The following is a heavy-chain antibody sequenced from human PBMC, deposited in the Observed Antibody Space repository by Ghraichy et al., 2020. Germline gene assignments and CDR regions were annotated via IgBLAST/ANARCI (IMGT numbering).Heavy chain of an antibody. CDR2: INHSGST. CDR1: GGSFSGYY. D-gene: IGHD1-26*01. V-gene: IGHV4-34*01. Sequence: SETLSLTCAVYGGSFSGYYWSWIRQPPGKGLEWIGEINHSGSTNYNPSLKSRVTISVDTSKNQFSLKLSSVTAADTAVYYCARGTGGSYYGYWGQGTLVTVSS. CDR3: ARGTGGSYYGY. J-gene: IGHJ4*02.